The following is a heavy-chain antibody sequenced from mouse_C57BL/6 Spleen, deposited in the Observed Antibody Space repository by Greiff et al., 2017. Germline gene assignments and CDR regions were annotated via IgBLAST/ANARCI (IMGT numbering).Heavy chain of an antibody. Sequence: VQLQQSGPGLVQPSQSLSITCTVSGFSLTSYGVHWVRQSPGKGLEWLGVIWSGGSTDYNAAFISRLSISKDNSKSQVFFKMNSLQADDTAIYYCARRWLLRENYYAMDYWGQGTSVTVSS. D-gene: IGHD2-3*01. V-gene: IGHV2-2*01. J-gene: IGHJ4*01. CDR2: IWSGGST. CDR3: ARRWLLRENYYAMDY. CDR1: GFSLTSYG.